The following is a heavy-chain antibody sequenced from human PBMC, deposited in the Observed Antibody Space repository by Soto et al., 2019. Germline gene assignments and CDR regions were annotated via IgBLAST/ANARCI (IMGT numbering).Heavy chain of an antibody. CDR3: ARSDIVVVPAAPPDAFDI. D-gene: IGHD2-2*01. Sequence: GESLKISCKGSGYSFTSYWIGWVRQMPGKGLEWMGIIYPGDSDTRYSPSFQGQVTISADKTVSTAYLQWSSLKASDTAMYYCARSDIVVVPAAPPDAFDIWGQGTMVTVSS. CDR1: GYSFTSYW. V-gene: IGHV5-51*01. J-gene: IGHJ3*02. CDR2: IYPGDSDT.